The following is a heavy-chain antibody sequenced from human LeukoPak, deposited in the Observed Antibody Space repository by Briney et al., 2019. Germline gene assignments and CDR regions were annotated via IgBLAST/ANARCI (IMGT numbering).Heavy chain of an antibody. V-gene: IGHV4-61*03. CDR3: VRTGFCSGGSCYFRAFDY. D-gene: IGHD2-15*01. J-gene: IGHJ4*02. CDR2: IYYSGST. CDR1: GGSVSSVSYY. Sequence: SETLSLTCTVSGGSVSSVSYYWTWIRQPPGKGLEWIGYIYYSGSTNYNPSLKSRVTMSVDTSRNHFSLKLSSVTAADTAVYYCVRTGFCSGGSCYFRAFDYWGQGTLVTVSS.